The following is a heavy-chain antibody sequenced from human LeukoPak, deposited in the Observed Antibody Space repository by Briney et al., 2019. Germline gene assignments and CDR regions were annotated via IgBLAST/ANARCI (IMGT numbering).Heavy chain of an antibody. CDR1: GFTFSTFA. Sequence: GGSLRLSCAASGFTFSTFAMSWVRQAPGKGLEWVSAISGSGGGTYYADSVKGRLAISRDNSKNTLYLQMSSLRAEDTAVYYCAKAFSAYENWPPNWFDPWGQGTLVTVSS. D-gene: IGHD5-12*01. CDR2: ISGSGGGT. V-gene: IGHV3-23*01. J-gene: IGHJ5*02. CDR3: AKAFSAYENWPPNWFDP.